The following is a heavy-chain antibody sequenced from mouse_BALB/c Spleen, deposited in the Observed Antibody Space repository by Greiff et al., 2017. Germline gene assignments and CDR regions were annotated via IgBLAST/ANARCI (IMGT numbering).Heavy chain of an antibody. D-gene: IGHD2-1*01. CDR1: GYTFTDYY. V-gene: IGHV1-26*01. J-gene: IGHJ3*01. CDR3: AREDGNWGFAY. CDR2: INPNNGDT. Sequence: VQLQQSGPGLVKPGASVKMSCKASGYTFTDYYMKWVKQSPGKSLEWIGDINPNNGDTFYNQKFKGKATLTVDKSSSTAYMQLNSLTSEDSAVYYCAREDGNWGFAYWGQGTLVTVSA.